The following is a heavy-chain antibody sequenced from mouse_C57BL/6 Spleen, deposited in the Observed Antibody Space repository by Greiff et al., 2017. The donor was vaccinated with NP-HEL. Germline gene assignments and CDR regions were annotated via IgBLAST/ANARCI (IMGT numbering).Heavy chain of an antibody. CDR3: ARRGTTVVIDY. CDR2: IDPSDSYP. CDR1: GYTFTSYW. Sequence: QVQLQQSGAELVKPGASVKLSCKASGYTFTSYWMQWVKQRPGQGLEWIGEIDPSDSYPNYNQKFKGKATLTVDTSSSTAYMQLSSLTSEDSAVYYYARRGTTVVIDYWGQGTTLTVSS. J-gene: IGHJ2*01. D-gene: IGHD1-1*01. V-gene: IGHV1-50*01.